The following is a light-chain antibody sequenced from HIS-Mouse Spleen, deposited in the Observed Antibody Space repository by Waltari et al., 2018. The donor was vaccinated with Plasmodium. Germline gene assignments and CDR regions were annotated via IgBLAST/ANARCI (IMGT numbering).Light chain of an antibody. CDR3: QQYNSYSYT. J-gene: IGKJ2*01. CDR1: QSISSW. CDR2: KAP. V-gene: IGKV1-5*03. Sequence: DIQMTQSPSTLSASVGDRVPFTCRASQSISSWLAWYQQKPGKAPKLLIYKAPSLESGVPSRFSGSGSGTEFTLTISSLQPDDFATYYCQQYNSYSYTFGQGTKLEIK.